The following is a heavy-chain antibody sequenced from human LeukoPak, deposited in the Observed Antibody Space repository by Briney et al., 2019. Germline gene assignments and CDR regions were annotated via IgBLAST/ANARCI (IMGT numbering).Heavy chain of an antibody. Sequence: ASVKVSCKASGYTFTGYYKHWVRQAPGQGREWMGWINPNSGGTNYAPKFQGRVTMTRDTSISTAYMELSRLRSDDTAVYYCARVELGQWLVLGGNDYWGQGTLVTVSS. J-gene: IGHJ4*02. D-gene: IGHD6-19*01. CDR2: INPNSGGT. V-gene: IGHV1-2*02. CDR1: GYTFTGYY. CDR3: ARVELGQWLVLGGNDY.